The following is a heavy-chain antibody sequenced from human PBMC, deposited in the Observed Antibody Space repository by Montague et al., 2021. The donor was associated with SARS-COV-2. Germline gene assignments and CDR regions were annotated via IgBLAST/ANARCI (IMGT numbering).Heavy chain of an antibody. V-gene: IGHV3-30*18. CDR2: ISYDGGIK. J-gene: IGHJ6*02. D-gene: IGHD3-10*01. CDR3: AKNRDIFWFGEGRDGMDV. Sequence: SLRLSFAASGFTFNNFAMHWVRQAPGKGLEWVAVISYDGGIKYYADSLRGRFTISRDSSKKTLYLQMNSLSGEDTAVYYCAKNRDIFWFGEGRDGMDVWGQGTTVIVSS. CDR1: GFTFNNFA.